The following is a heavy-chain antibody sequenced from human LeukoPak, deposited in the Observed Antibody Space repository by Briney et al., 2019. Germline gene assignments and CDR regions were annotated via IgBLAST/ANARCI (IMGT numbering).Heavy chain of an antibody. Sequence: ASVKVSCKASGYTFTNYGISWVRQAPGQGLEWMGWISAYNGNTNYAQNLQDRVTMTTDTSTSTAYMELRSLTSDDTAMYYCARPYPNMVRGSGFDNWGQGTRVTVSS. J-gene: IGHJ4*02. CDR3: ARPYPNMVRGSGFDN. CDR2: ISAYNGNT. D-gene: IGHD3-10*01. CDR1: GYTFTNYG. V-gene: IGHV1-18*01.